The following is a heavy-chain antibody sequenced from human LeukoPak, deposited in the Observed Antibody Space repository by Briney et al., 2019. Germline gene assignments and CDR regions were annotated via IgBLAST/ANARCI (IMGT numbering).Heavy chain of an antibody. Sequence: SETLSLTCTVSGGSISSYYWSWIRQPAGKGLEWTGRIYTSGSTNYNPSLKSRVTMSVDTSKNQFSLKLSSVTAADTAVYYCARHGRWDSGTYSFDYWGQGTLVTVSS. J-gene: IGHJ4*02. V-gene: IGHV4-4*07. CDR2: IYTSGST. D-gene: IGHD1-26*01. CDR3: ARHGRWDSGTYSFDY. CDR1: GGSISSYY.